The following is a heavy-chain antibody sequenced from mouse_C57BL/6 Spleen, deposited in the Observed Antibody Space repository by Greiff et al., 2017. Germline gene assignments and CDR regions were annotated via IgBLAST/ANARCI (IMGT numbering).Heavy chain of an antibody. CDR1: GYAFSSSW. CDR3: ARRCGSSFWYFDV. V-gene: IGHV1-82*01. D-gene: IGHD1-1*01. J-gene: IGHJ1*03. Sequence: VQLQQSGPELVKPGASVKISCKASGYAFSSSWMNWVKQRPGKGLEWIGRIYPGDGDTNYNGKFKGKATLTADKSSSTAYMQLSSLTSEDSAVYCCARRCGSSFWYFDVWGTGTTVTVSS. CDR2: IYPGDGDT.